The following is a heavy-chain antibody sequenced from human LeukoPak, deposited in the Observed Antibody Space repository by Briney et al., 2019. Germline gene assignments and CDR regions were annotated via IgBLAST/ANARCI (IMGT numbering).Heavy chain of an antibody. D-gene: IGHD3-9*01. V-gene: IGHV4-39*01. J-gene: IGHJ6*03. Sequence: PSETLSLTCNVSGGSISSSSYYWGWIRQPPGKGLEWIGSIYYSGSTYYNPSLKSRVTISVDTSKNQFSLRLTSVTAADTAVYYCASPYYDILTAGYYYYYMDVGGKGTTVTVSS. CDR3: ASPYYDILTAGYYYYYMDV. CDR2: IYYSGST. CDR1: GGSISSSSYY.